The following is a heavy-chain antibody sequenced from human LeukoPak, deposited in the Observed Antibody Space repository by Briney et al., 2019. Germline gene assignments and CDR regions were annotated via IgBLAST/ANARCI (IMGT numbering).Heavy chain of an antibody. D-gene: IGHD2-15*01. J-gene: IGHJ4*02. CDR2: ISYDGSNK. CDR1: GFTFSSYA. V-gene: IGHV3-30-3*01. CDR3: ARDRGRYCSGGSCYRPMNY. Sequence: GRSLRLSCAASGFTFSSYAMHWVRQAPGKGLEWVAVISYDGSNKYYADSVKGRFTISRDNSKNTLYLQMNSLRAEDTAVYYCARDRGRYCSGGSCYRPMNYWGQGTLVTVS.